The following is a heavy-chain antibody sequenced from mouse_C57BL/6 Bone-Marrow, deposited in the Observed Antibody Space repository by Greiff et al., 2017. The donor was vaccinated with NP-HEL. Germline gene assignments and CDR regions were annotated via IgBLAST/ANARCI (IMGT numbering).Heavy chain of an antibody. V-gene: IGHV5-17*01. CDR2: ISSGSSTI. J-gene: IGHJ4*01. D-gene: IGHD2-12*01. CDR1: GFTFSDYG. Sequence: EVNLVESGGGLVKPGGSLKLSCAASGFTFSDYGMHWVRQAPEKGLEWVAYISSGSSTIYYADTVKGRFTISRDNAKNTLFLQMTSLRSEDTAMYYCASTTYYAMDYWGQGTSVTVSS. CDR3: ASTTYYAMDY.